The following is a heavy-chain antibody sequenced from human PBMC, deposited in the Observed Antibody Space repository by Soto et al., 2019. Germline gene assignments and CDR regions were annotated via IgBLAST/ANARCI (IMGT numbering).Heavy chain of an antibody. CDR3: AKGID. CDR2: IADSRDRT. Sequence: EVQLLESGGGLVQPGGSLRLSCAASGFTFRSYAMSWVRQAPGKGLEWFSVIADSRDRTYYADSVKGRFTISRDNSKNTLYLQMHNLRAEDTATYYCAKGIDWGQGTRVTVSS. D-gene: IGHD2-15*01. J-gene: IGHJ4*02. CDR1: GFTFRSYA. V-gene: IGHV3-23*01.